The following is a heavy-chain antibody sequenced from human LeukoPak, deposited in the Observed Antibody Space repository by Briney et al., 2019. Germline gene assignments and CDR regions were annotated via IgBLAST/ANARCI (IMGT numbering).Heavy chain of an antibody. V-gene: IGHV4-59*01. CDR3: ARVGGSYSTGIDN. J-gene: IGHJ4*02. CDR2: IYYSGST. Sequence: SESQSLTCTVSGGSISSYYWTWTRQPPGKGLEWIGYIYYSGSTNYNPSLKSRVTISVDTSKNQFSLKLSSVTAADTAVYYCARVGGSYSTGIDNSGQGTLAIVSS. CDR1: GGSISSYY. D-gene: IGHD1-26*01.